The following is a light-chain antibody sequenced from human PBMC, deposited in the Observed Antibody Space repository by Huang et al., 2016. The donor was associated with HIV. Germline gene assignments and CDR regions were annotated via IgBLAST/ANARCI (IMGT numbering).Light chain of an antibody. V-gene: IGKV3-11*01. J-gene: IGKJ3*01. Sequence: EIVLTQSPATLSLSPGERATLSCRASQSVRSSLTWYQQKPGQAPRLLIYDASNRATGIPARFSGGGSGTDFTLTISSLEPEDFAVYYCQQRSNWHFTFGPGTKVDIK. CDR1: QSVRSS. CDR3: QQRSNWHFT. CDR2: DAS.